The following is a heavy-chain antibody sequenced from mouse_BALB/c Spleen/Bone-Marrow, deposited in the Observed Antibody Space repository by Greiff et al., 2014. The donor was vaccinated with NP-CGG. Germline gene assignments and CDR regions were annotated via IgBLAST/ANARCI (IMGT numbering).Heavy chain of an antibody. V-gene: IGHV1-14*01. Sequence: VQLKESGPELVKPGASVKMSCKASGYTFTSYIMHWVKQKPGQGLEWIGYINPYNDGTKYNEKFKGKATLTSDKSSSTAYVELSSLTSEDSAVYYCARRWLPYAMDYWGRGTSVTVSS. CDR2: INPYNDGT. J-gene: IGHJ4*01. CDR3: ARRWLPYAMDY. D-gene: IGHD2-3*01. CDR1: GYTFTSYI.